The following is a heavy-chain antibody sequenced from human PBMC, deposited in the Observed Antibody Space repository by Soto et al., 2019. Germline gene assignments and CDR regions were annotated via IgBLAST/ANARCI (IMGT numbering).Heavy chain of an antibody. J-gene: IGHJ6*02. V-gene: IGHV4-34*01. Sequence: SETLSLTGAVIGGSFSAYDWTWIRQPPGRGLEWIGEIDHSGSTNYNPSLEGRVTMSIDTAKNRFSLNVTSVTDADTAVYYCLRGLRYSGMDVWGQRTTVAVCS. D-gene: IGHD2-15*01. CDR3: LRGLRYSGMDV. CDR2: IDHSGST. CDR1: GGSFSAYD.